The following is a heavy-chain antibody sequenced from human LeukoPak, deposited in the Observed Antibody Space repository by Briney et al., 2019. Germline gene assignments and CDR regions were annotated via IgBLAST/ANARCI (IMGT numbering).Heavy chain of an antibody. Sequence: GGSLRLSCAASGFSFWNYWMSWVRQAPGKGLEWVSFITGGEGSTCYADSVKGRFTISRDNIQNILYLQLNSLRVEDTAIYYCASHEGYGSSGSLDYWGQGTLVTVSS. CDR2: ITGGEGST. D-gene: IGHD3-22*01. V-gene: IGHV3-23*01. CDR1: GFSFWNYW. CDR3: ASHEGYGSSGSLDY. J-gene: IGHJ4*02.